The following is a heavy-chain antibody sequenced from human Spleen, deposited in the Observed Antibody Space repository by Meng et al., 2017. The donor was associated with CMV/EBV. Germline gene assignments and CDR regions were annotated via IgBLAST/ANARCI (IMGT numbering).Heavy chain of an antibody. J-gene: IGHJ5*02. V-gene: IGHV1-69*05. CDR1: GVTCSSFE. CDR3: ARVAVAGTGGWFDP. CDR2: IIPIFGTA. Sequence: SGVTCSSFEIGWVRQAPGQGLEWMGGIIPIFGTANSAQKFQGRVTITTDESTSTAYMELSSLRSEDTAVYYCARVAVAGTGGWFDPWGQGTLVTVSS. D-gene: IGHD6-19*01.